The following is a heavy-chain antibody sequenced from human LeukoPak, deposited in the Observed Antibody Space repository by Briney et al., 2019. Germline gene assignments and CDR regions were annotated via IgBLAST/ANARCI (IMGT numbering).Heavy chain of an antibody. D-gene: IGHD3-3*01. J-gene: IGHJ3*02. CDR1: GGSISSGGYY. CDR2: IFQSGST. Sequence: KASETLTLTCTVSGGSISSGGYYWSWIRQPPGKGLEWIGYIFQSGSTYYNPSLKSRVTISVDRSKNQFSLKLSSVTAADTAVYYCARFWSSAFDIWGQGTMVTVSS. CDR3: ARFWSSAFDI. V-gene: IGHV4-30-2*01.